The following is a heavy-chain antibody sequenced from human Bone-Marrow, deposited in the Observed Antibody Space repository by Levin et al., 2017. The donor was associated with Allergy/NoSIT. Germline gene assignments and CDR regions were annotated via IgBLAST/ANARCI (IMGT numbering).Heavy chain of an antibody. D-gene: IGHD3-9*01. J-gene: IGHJ5*02. Sequence: SQTLSLTCAVYGGSFNNYYWAWIRQPPGKGLEWIGEISHSGSTNYNPSLKSRVTMSVDTSKNHFSLNLTSVTAADTAAYYCARTPLTGNYGDWFDPWGQGTQVIVSS. CDR2: ISHSGST. CDR3: ARTPLTGNYGDWFDP. V-gene: IGHV4-34*01. CDR1: GGSFNNYY.